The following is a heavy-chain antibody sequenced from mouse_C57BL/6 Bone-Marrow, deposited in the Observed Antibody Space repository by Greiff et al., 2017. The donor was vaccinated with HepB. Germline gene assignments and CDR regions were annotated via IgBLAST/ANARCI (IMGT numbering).Heavy chain of an antibody. CDR1: GFTFSSYA. V-gene: IGHV5-4*01. Sequence: DVQLVESGGGLVKPGGSLKLSCAASGFTFSSYAMSWVRQTPEKSLEWVATISDGGSYTYYPDNVKGRFTLSRDNAKNNLYLQMSHLKSEDTAMYYCARDNYYGSSPYWYFDVWGTGTTVTFSS. CDR3: ARDNYYGSSPYWYFDV. CDR2: ISDGGSYT. J-gene: IGHJ1*03. D-gene: IGHD1-1*01.